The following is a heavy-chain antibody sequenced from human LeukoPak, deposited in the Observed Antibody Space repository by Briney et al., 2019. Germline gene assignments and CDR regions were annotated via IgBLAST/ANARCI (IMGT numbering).Heavy chain of an antibody. J-gene: IGHJ6*04. V-gene: IGHV1-69*05. Sequence: SVKVSCKASGGTFSSYAISWVRQAPGQGLEWMGGIIPIFGTANYAQKFQGRVTITTDKSTSTAYMELSSLRSEDTAVYYCAGRYCSSTSCYPYSYGMDVWGKGTTITVSS. CDR3: AGRYCSSTSCYPYSYGMDV. D-gene: IGHD2-2*01. CDR2: IIPIFGTA. CDR1: GGTFSSYA.